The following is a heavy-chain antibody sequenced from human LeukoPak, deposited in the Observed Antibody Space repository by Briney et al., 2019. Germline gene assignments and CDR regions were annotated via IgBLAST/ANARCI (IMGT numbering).Heavy chain of an antibody. CDR2: FKSKTDGGTI. D-gene: IGHD3-22*01. Sequence: GGSLRLSCAASGFSFSNAWMSWVRQAPGKGLEWVGRFKSKTDGGTIDYAAPVNGRFTITRDDSKNTLYLQMNSLETEDTAVYYCATSYYDSSGYRHWGQGALVTVSS. V-gene: IGHV3-15*01. CDR3: ATSYYDSSGYRH. J-gene: IGHJ4*02. CDR1: GFSFSNAW.